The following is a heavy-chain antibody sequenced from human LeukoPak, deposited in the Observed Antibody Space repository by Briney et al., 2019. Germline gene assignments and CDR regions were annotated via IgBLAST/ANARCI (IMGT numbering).Heavy chain of an antibody. D-gene: IGHD2-21*01. CDR2: MNPNSGNT. Sequence: ASVKVSSTASGYTFTSYDINWVRQATGQGLEWMGWMNPNSGNTGYAQKFQGRVTITRNTSISTAYMELSSLRSEDTAVYYCARGRIVVGIFDYWGQGTLCTVSS. CDR1: GYTFTSYD. CDR3: ARGRIVVGIFDY. J-gene: IGHJ4*02. V-gene: IGHV1-8*03.